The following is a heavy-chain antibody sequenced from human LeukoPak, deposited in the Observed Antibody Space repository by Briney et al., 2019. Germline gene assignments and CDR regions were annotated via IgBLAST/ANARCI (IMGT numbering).Heavy chain of an antibody. CDR3: ARVIVVVPAAIMIGAFDI. D-gene: IGHD2-2*02. CDR1: GYTFTGYY. V-gene: IGHV1-2*02. CDR2: INPNSGGT. Sequence: ASVKVSCKASGYTFTGYYMHWVRQAPGQGLEWMGWINPNSGGTNYAQKFQGRVTVTRDTSISTAYMELSRLRSDDTAVYYCARVIVVVPAAIMIGAFDIWGQGTMVTVSS. J-gene: IGHJ3*02.